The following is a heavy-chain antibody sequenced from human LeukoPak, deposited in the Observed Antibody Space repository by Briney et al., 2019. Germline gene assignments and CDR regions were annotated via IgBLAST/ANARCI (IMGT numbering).Heavy chain of an antibody. J-gene: IGHJ5*02. CDR1: GYTFTTYY. Sequence: ASVKVSCKASGYTFTTYYIHWVRQAPGQGLEWMGWINPNSGGTNYAQKFQGWVTMTRDTSISTAYMELSRLRSDDTAVYYCARGGVVPAAMQDWFDPWGQGTLVTVSS. D-gene: IGHD2-2*01. CDR2: INPNSGGT. V-gene: IGHV1-2*04. CDR3: ARGGVVPAAMQDWFDP.